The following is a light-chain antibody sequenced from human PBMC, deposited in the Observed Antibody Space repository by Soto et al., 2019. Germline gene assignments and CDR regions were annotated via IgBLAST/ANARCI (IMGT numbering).Light chain of an antibody. CDR3: HQYCSSAPIT. J-gene: IGKJ5*01. CDR2: GAS. CDR1: QSVTNNN. Sequence: EIVLTQSPGTLSLSPGARATLSCRASQSVTNNNLDWYQQKPGQAPRLLIDGASIRAAGIPERFRGSGSATTFTLTISRLEQAEFSMYFCHQYCSSAPITFGQGTRLEIK. V-gene: IGKV3-20*01.